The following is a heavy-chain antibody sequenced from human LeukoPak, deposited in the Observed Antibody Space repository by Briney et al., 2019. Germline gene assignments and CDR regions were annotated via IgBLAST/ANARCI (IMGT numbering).Heavy chain of an antibody. J-gene: IGHJ4*02. CDR3: ASVGVTASGDY. D-gene: IGHD2-21*02. Sequence: SETLSLTCTVSGGSISSSSYYWGWIRQPPGKGPEWIGSIYYSGSTYYNPSLKSRVTISVDTSKNQFSLKLSSVTAADTAVYYCASVGVTASGDYWGQGTLVTVSS. V-gene: IGHV4-39*01. CDR2: IYYSGST. CDR1: GGSISSSSYY.